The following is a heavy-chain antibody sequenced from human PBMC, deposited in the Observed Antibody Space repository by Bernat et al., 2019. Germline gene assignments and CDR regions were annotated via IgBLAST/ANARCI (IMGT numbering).Heavy chain of an antibody. Sequence: QVQLVESGGGVVQPGRSLRLSCAASGFTFSSYGMHWVRQAPGKGLEWVAFIWYDGSNKYYADSMKGRFTISRDNSKNTLYLQMNSLRAEETAVYYCARDGPRYCSGGSCYPYYWGQGTLVTVSS. CDR3: ARDGPRYCSGGSCYPYY. D-gene: IGHD2-15*01. CDR2: IWYDGSNK. CDR1: GFTFSSYG. J-gene: IGHJ4*02. V-gene: IGHV3-33*01.